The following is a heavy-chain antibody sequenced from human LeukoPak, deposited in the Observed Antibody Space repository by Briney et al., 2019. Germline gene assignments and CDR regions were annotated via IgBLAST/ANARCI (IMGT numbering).Heavy chain of an antibody. CDR1: GGSISSSSYY. Sequence: MPSEILSLTCTVSGGSISSSSYYWGWIRQPPGKGLEWIGYIYYSGSTSYNPSLKSRVTISVDTSKNQFSLKLSSVTAADTAVYYCARVVDCSSTSCYSGYYYYGMDVWGQGTTVTVSS. J-gene: IGHJ6*02. CDR3: ARVVDCSSTSCYSGYYYYGMDV. CDR2: IYYSGST. D-gene: IGHD2-2*01. V-gene: IGHV4-61*05.